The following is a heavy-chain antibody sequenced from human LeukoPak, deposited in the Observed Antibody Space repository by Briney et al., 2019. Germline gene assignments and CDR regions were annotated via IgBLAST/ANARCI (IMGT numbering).Heavy chain of an antibody. CDR2: ISYDGSNK. J-gene: IGHJ5*02. V-gene: IGHV3-30-3*01. Sequence: GGSLRLSCAASGFTFSSYAMHWVRQAPGKGLEWVAVISYDGSNKYYADSVKGRFTISRDNSKNTLYLQMNSLRAEDTAVYYCAKDLPAIPVATFDPWGQGTLVTVSS. D-gene: IGHD5-18*01. CDR1: GFTFSSYA. CDR3: AKDLPAIPVATFDP.